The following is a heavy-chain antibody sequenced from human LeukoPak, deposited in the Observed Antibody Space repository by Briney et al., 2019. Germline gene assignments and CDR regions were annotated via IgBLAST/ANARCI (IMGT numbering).Heavy chain of an antibody. V-gene: IGHV4-4*07. D-gene: IGHD6-13*01. CDR3: ARDRDGAGMRVSSFQY. J-gene: IGHJ4*02. Sequence: PSETLSLTCTVSGGSISSNYWSWIRQPAGKGLEWIGRINTSGSTKYNPSLKSRVTMSADTSKNQFSLNLNSVTAADTAMYYCARDRDGAGMRVSSFQYWGQGIPVTVSS. CDR1: GGSISSNY. CDR2: INTSGST.